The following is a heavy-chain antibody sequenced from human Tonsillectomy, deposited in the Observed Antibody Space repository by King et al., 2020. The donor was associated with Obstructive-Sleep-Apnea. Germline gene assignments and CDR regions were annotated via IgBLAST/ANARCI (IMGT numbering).Heavy chain of an antibody. J-gene: IGHJ5*02. Sequence: QLQESGPGLVKPSETLSLTCTVSGGSISSSSYYWGWIRQPPGKGLEWIGSIYYSGSTYYNPSLKSRVTISVETSKNQFSLKLSSLTAADTAVDYCAGGSKAAAHVFDPWGQGTLVTVSS. V-gene: IGHV4-39*07. CDR3: AGGSKAAAHVFDP. D-gene: IGHD6-13*01. CDR1: GGSISSSSYY. CDR2: IYYSGST.